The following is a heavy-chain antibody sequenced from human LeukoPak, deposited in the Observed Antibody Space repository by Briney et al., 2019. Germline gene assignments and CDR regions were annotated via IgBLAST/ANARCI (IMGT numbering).Heavy chain of an antibody. CDR1: GYTFTSYD. CDR3: ARGPSWSGYSQPYYFDY. J-gene: IGHJ4*02. V-gene: IGHV1-8*03. D-gene: IGHD3-3*01. Sequence: ASVKVSCKASGYTFTSYDINWVRQAAGQGLEWMGWMNPNSGNTGYAQKFQGRVTITRNTSISTAYMELSSLRSEDTAVYSCARGPSWSGYSQPYYFDYWGQGTLLSVSS. CDR2: MNPNSGNT.